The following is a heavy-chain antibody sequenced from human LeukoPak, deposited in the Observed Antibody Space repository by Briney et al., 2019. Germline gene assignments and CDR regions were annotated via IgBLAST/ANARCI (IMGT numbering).Heavy chain of an antibody. D-gene: IGHD1-1*01. CDR3: AKLNLGEMAYFDS. Sequence: GGSLRLSCAASGFSFSTYSMHWVRQAPGKGLVWVSRISSDVSSTDYADSVKGRFTITRENSKNTLYLQMMGLRVEDTAIYYCAKLNLGEMAYFDSWGQGILVTVSS. CDR2: ISSDVSST. CDR1: GFSFSTYS. J-gene: IGHJ4*02. V-gene: IGHV3-74*01.